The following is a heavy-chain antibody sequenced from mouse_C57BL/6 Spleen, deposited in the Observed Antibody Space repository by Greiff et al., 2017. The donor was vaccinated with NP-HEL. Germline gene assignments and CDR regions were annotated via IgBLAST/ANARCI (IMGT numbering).Heavy chain of an antibody. D-gene: IGHD1-1*01. CDR2: INPNNGGT. Sequence: EVQLQQSGPELVKPGASVKISCKASGYTFTDYYMNWVKQSHGKSLEWIGDINPNNGGTSYNQKFKGKATLTVDKSSSTVYMELRSLTSEDSAVYYCAVNYGYWYFDVWGTGTTVTVSS. CDR3: AVNYGYWYFDV. CDR1: GYTFTDYY. J-gene: IGHJ1*03. V-gene: IGHV1-26*01.